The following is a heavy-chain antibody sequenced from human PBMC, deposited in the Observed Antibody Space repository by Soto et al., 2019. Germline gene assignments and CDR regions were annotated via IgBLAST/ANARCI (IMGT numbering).Heavy chain of an antibody. CDR2: ISSSSSYI. J-gene: IGHJ4*02. D-gene: IGHD6-13*01. Sequence: GGSLRLSCAASGFTFSSYSMNWVRQAPGKGLEWVSSISSSSSYIYYADSVKGRFTISRDNAKNSLYLQMNSLRAEDTAVYYCARPGVAAYSSDYWGQGTLVTVS. CDR1: GFTFSSYS. V-gene: IGHV3-21*01. CDR3: ARPGVAAYSSDY.